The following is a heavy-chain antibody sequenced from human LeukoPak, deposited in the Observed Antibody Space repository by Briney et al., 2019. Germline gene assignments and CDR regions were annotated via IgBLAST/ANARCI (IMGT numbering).Heavy chain of an antibody. V-gene: IGHV3-30*04. Sequence: PGGSLRLSCAASGFTFSSYAMHWVRQAPGKGLGWVAVISYDGSNKYYADSVKGRFTISRDNSKNTLYPQMNSLRAEDTAVYYCARGSRGSYQLLLSAVIVFFGTNFDYWGQGTLVTVSS. CDR2: ISYDGSNK. CDR1: GFTFSSYA. J-gene: IGHJ4*02. CDR3: ARGSRGSYQLLLSAVIVFFGTNFDY. D-gene: IGHD2-2*01.